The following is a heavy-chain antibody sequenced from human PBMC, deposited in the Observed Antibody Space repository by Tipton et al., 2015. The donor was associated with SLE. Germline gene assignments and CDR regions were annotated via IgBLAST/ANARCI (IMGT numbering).Heavy chain of an antibody. J-gene: IGHJ4*02. CDR3: ARDRAVTTGRSYLDY. V-gene: IGHV4-34*01. D-gene: IGHD4-17*01. Sequence: TLSLTCTVSGGSISSHYWSWIRQPPGKGLEWIGEINHSGSTNYNPSLKSRVTISVDTSKNQFSLKLSSVTAADTAVYYCARDRAVTTGRSYLDYWGQGTLVTVSS. CDR1: GGSISSHY. CDR2: INHSGST.